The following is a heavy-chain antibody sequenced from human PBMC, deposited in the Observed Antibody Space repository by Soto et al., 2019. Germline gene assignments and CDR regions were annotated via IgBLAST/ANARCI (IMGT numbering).Heavy chain of an antibody. CDR3: AREGRAYYDFSSPQYYNYGMDV. CDR1: GYTFTSYA. V-gene: IGHV1-3*04. Sequence: ASVKVSCKASGYTFTSYAMDWVRQAPGQRLEWMGWINTGNGNTKYSQKFQGRVTITRDTSASTAYMELSSLRSEDTAVYYCAREGRAYYDFSSPQYYNYGMDVWGQGTTVTVSS. J-gene: IGHJ6*02. CDR2: INTGNGNT. D-gene: IGHD3-3*01.